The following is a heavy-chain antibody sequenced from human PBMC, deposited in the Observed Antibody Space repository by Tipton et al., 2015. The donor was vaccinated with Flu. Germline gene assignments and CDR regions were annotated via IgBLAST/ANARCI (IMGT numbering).Heavy chain of an antibody. CDR2: IYSGGST. Sequence: SLRLSCAASGFTVSSNYMSWVRQAPGKGLEWVSVIYSGGSTYYADSVKGRFTISRHNSKNTLYLQMNSLRAEDTAVYYCAREAAAGDCSGGSCYPDAFDIWGQGTMVAVSS. CDR3: AREAAAGDCSGGSCYPDAFDI. CDR1: GFTVSSNY. J-gene: IGHJ3*02. D-gene: IGHD2-15*01. V-gene: IGHV3-53*04.